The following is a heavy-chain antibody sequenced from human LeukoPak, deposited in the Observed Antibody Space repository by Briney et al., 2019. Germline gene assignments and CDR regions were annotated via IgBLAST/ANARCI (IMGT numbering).Heavy chain of an antibody. CDR1: GFTFSSYS. D-gene: IGHD2-21*01. CDR3: ARDAIPLFPHDY. V-gene: IGHV3-21*01. J-gene: IGHJ4*02. CDR2: ISSSSSYI. Sequence: GGSLRLSCAASGFTFSSYSMNWVRQAPGKGLEWVSSISSSSSYIYYADSVKGRFTISRDNAKNSLYLQMNSLRAEDTAVYYCARDAIPLFPHDYWGQGTLVTVSS.